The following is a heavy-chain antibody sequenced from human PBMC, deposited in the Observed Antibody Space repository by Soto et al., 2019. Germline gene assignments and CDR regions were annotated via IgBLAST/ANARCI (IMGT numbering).Heavy chain of an antibody. J-gene: IGHJ5*02. CDR3: ARSVVPATMRGWFDP. Sequence: QVQLVQSGAEVKKPGASVKVSCKASGYSFTTYNIHWVRQAPGQGLDWMGIVNPRRGSTVYAQRFQGRVTMTGDTSTSTVYMELSSLRSDDTAVYYCARSVVPATMRGWFDPWGQGTLVTVSS. CDR1: GYSFTTYN. D-gene: IGHD2-2*01. V-gene: IGHV1-46*03. CDR2: VNPRRGST.